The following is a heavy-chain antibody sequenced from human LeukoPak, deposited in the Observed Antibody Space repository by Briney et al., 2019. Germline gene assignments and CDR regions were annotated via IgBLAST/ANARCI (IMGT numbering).Heavy chain of an antibody. CDR1: GYTFTSYY. Sequence: KPGASVKVSCKASGYTFTSYYMHWVRQAPGQGLEWIGIINPSGGSTGYAQKFQGRVTMTRDTSTSTVYMELSSLRSEDTAVYYCARAARGDYGDYGGRYWGQGTLVTVSS. CDR2: INPSGGST. CDR3: ARAARGDYGDYGGRY. J-gene: IGHJ4*02. D-gene: IGHD4-17*01. V-gene: IGHV1-46*03.